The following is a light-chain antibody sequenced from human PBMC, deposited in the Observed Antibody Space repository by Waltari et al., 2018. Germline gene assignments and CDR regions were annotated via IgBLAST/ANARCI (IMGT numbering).Light chain of an antibody. J-gene: IGLJ2*01. CDR1: SSNVGGCTT. Sequence: ARPQPASVCASPGQSGMSPCTETSSNVGGCTTALWYQQHPGKAPKLMIYDGSNRPSGVSNRFSGSKSGNTSPLTIPGLQAEDDADYDCSSYISSDTLELFGGGTSLTVL. CDR2: DGS. V-gene: IGLV2-14*03. CDR3: SSYISSDTLEL.